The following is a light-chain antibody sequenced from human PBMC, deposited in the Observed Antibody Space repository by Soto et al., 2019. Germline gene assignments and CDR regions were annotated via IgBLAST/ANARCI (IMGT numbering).Light chain of an antibody. CDR2: DVS. J-gene: IGLJ2*01. V-gene: IGLV2-11*01. CDR3: CSYSGSDSLL. Sequence: QSVLTQPRSVSGSPGESVTISCSGTSSDVGSYNYVSWYQQYPGKAPKVMIYDVSERPSEVPVRFSGSKSGNTASLTISGIQAEDEAEYFCCSYSGSDSLLFGGGTKVTVL. CDR1: SSDVGSYNY.